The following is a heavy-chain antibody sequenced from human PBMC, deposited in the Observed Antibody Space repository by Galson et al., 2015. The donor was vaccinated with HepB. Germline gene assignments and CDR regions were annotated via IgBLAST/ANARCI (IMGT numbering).Heavy chain of an antibody. Sequence: SLRLSCAASGFTFSNARMSWVRQAPGKGLEWLGRIKSKTDGGTTDYAAPVKGRFTISRDDSKNTLYLQINSLKTEDTAVYYCTTDRKSAVGPISGPFDYWGQGTLVTVSS. CDR1: GFTFSNAR. J-gene: IGHJ4*02. V-gene: IGHV3-15*01. CDR3: TTDRKSAVGPISGPFDY. D-gene: IGHD1-26*01. CDR2: IKSKTDGGTT.